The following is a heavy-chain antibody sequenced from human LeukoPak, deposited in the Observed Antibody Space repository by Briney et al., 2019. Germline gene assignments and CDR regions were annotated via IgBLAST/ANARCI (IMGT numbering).Heavy chain of an antibody. CDR2: IYYSGST. CDR1: SGSISSYY. CDR3: AREGFFRWFDP. J-gene: IGHJ5*02. D-gene: IGHD3-3*01. Sequence: SETLSLICTVSSGSISSYYWSWIRQPPGKGLEWIGYIYYSGSTNYNPSLKSRVTISVETSKNQFSLKLSSVTAADTAVYYCAREGFFRWFDPWGQGTLVTVYS. V-gene: IGHV4-59*01.